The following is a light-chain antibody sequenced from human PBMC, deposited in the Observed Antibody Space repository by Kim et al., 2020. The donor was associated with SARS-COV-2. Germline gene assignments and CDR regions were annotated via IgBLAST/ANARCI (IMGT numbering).Light chain of an antibody. CDR3: QQYNNWRT. Sequence: SVSPGERATLSCRARQSVSSNLAWYQQKPGQAPRLLIYGASTRATGIPARFSGSGSGTEFTLTISSLQSEDFAVYYCQQYNNWRTFGQGTKVDIK. CDR1: QSVSSN. J-gene: IGKJ1*01. V-gene: IGKV3-15*01. CDR2: GAS.